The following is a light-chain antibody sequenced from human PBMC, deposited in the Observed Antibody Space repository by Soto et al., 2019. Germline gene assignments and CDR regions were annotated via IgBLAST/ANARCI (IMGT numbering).Light chain of an antibody. CDR2: GAS. CDR1: QTLSSSH. J-gene: IGKJ1*01. V-gene: IGKV3-20*01. Sequence: EIVLTQSPGTLYLSPGERATLSCRASQTLSSSHLAWYQQKPGQAPRLVIYGASTRATGIADRFSGSGSGTAFTLTITRLEPEDFAVYSCHQYGSSPQTFGQGTRVEIK. CDR3: HQYGSSPQT.